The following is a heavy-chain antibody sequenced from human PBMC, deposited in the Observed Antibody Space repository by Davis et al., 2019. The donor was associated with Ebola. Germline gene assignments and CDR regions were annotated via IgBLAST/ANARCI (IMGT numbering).Heavy chain of an antibody. Sequence: GESLKISCAASGFTFSSYSMNWVRQAPGKGLEWVSYISSSSSTIYYADSVKGRFTISRDNAKYSLYLQMNSLRAEDTAVYYCARGSNFLYGPFDYWGQGTLVTVSS. D-gene: IGHD2/OR15-2a*01. J-gene: IGHJ4*02. CDR3: ARGSNFLYGPFDY. V-gene: IGHV3-48*01. CDR1: GFTFSSYS. CDR2: ISSSSSTI.